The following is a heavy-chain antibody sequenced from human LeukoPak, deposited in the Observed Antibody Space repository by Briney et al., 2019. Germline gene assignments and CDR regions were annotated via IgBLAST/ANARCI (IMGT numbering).Heavy chain of an antibody. CDR3: ARGRAGTTIDAFDI. V-gene: IGHV4-61*10. D-gene: IGHD1-7*01. CDR2: IYYSGST. J-gene: IGHJ3*02. Sequence: SETLSLTCTVSGGSISSGTYYCSWIRQPAGKGLEWIGYIYYSGSTNYNPSLKSRVTISVDTSKNQFSLKLSSVTAADTAVYYCARGRAGTTIDAFDIWGQGTMVTVSS. CDR1: GGSISSGTYY.